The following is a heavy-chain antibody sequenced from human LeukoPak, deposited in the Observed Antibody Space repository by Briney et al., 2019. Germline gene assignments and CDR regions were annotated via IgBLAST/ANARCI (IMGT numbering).Heavy chain of an antibody. J-gene: IGHJ4*02. V-gene: IGHV3-33*01. D-gene: IGHD5-24*01. CDR1: GFTFGGYG. CDR3: TRYHNDHFDY. Sequence: GGSLRLSCAGSGFTFGGYGMHWFRQTPGKGLEWVAVIAYDGSRAFYADSVKGRFTISRDNSKNTMSVQMDDLRAEDTAVSYCTRYHNDHFDYWGQGTLVTVSS. CDR2: IAYDGSRA.